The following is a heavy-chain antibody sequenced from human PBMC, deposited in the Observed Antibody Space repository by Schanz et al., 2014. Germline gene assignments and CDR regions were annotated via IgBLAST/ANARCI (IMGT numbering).Heavy chain of an antibody. J-gene: IGHJ4*02. CDR1: GFTVSSNH. Sequence: EGQLAESGGGLVQPGGSLRLSCAVSGFTVSSNHMSWVRQAPGKGLEWVSVIYSGIGAYYADSVKDRFTVSRDNSKNTLYLQMNSLRAEDTAVYYCAKQIHYDILTVTRNWGQGTLVNVSS. CDR2: IYSGIGA. V-gene: IGHV3-66*01. CDR3: AKQIHYDILTVTRN. D-gene: IGHD3-9*01.